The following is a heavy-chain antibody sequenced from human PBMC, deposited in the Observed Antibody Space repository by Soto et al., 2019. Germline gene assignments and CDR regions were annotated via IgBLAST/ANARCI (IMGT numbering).Heavy chain of an antibody. CDR3: ARDGSAGWYSYDYYGMDV. CDR2: INVDGSEK. J-gene: IGHJ6*02. CDR1: GFTFSTYC. V-gene: IGHV3-7*05. D-gene: IGHD5-18*01. Sequence: EVQLVESGGGLVQPGGSLRLSCAASGFTFSTYCLSWVRQVPGKGLEWVANINVDGSEKNYVDSVKGRFTISRDNARNSLYQQMSSLRAEDTALYYCARDGSAGWYSYDYYGMDVWGQGTTVTVSS.